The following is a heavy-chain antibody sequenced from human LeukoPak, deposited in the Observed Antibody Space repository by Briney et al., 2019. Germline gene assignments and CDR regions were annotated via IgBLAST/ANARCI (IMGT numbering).Heavy chain of an antibody. CDR1: GFTFSRHW. CDR2: ISGSGGST. V-gene: IGHV3-23*01. D-gene: IGHD3-22*01. CDR3: AKTKDDNSGYYDY. J-gene: IGHJ4*02. Sequence: GGSLRLSCAASGFTFSRHWMYWVRQAPGKGLEWVSAISGSGGSTYYADSVKGRFSISRDNSKNTLHLQMNSLRAEDTAVYYCAKTKDDNSGYYDYWGQGTLVTVTS.